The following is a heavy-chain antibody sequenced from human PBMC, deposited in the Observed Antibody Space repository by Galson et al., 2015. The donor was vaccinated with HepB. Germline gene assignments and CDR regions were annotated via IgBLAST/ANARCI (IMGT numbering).Heavy chain of an antibody. CDR2: INPSGGST. CDR3: ASQYCSSTSCYGGNFDY. V-gene: IGHV1-46*01. CDR1: GYTFTSYY. Sequence: SVKVSCKASGYTFTSYYMHWVRQAPGQGLEWMGIINPSGGSTSYARKFQGRVTMTRDTSTSTAYMELSSLRSEDTAVYYCASQYCSSTSCYGGNFDYWGQGTLVTVSS. J-gene: IGHJ4*02. D-gene: IGHD2-2*01.